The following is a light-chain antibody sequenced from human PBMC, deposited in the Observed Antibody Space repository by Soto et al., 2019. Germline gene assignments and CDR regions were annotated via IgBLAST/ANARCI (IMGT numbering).Light chain of an antibody. CDR3: SSYTTSSTGV. Sequence: QSALTQPASVSGSPGQSITISCTGTSSDVGKYIYVSWFQQHPGKAPKLMIFDVSNRPSGVSNRFSGSKSGNTASLTISGLQAEDEADHYCSSYTTSSTGVFGGGTKLTVL. CDR1: SSDVGKYIY. CDR2: DVS. V-gene: IGLV2-14*01. J-gene: IGLJ3*02.